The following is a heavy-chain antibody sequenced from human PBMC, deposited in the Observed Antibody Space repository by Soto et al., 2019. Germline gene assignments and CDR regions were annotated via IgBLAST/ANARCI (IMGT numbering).Heavy chain of an antibody. CDR1: GFTFSSYG. D-gene: IGHD1-26*01. CDR2: ISYDGSNK. V-gene: IGHV3-30*03. CDR3: RGVGAKGVYYYYGMDV. Sequence: GGSLRLSCAASGFTFSSYGMHWVRQAPGKGLEWVAVISYDGSNKYYADSVKGRFTISRDNSKNTLYLQMNSLRAEDTAVYYCRGVGAKGVYYYYGMDVWGQGTTVTVSS. J-gene: IGHJ6*02.